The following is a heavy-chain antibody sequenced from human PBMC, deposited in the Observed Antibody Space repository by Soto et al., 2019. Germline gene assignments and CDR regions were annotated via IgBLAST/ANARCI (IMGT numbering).Heavy chain of an antibody. J-gene: IGHJ3*01. D-gene: IGHD2-2*01. CDR3: AKDGLCSSDTCVHGLSDV. CDR1: GLSISNYA. V-gene: IGHV3-23*01. Sequence: GGSLRLSCAASGLSISNYAMSWVRQAPGKGLEWVSGISGSGERTFYADSVRGRFTISRDNSKNTLFVQMDSLKAEDTAVYYCAKDGLCSSDTCVHGLSDVSGQGTKVTVSS. CDR2: ISGSGERT.